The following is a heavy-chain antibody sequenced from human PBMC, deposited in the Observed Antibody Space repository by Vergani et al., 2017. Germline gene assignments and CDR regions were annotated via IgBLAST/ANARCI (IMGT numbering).Heavy chain of an antibody. V-gene: IGHV4-61*02. D-gene: IGHD1/OR15-1a*01. CDR2: IHASGTK. CDR3: ARGNSAYPSSGMDV. Sequence: QVHLHEAGPGLVKPSQTLSLTCTVSGASITSGSFYWSWIRQPAGKGLEWIGRIHASGTKNYNPSLRSRVTLSVDTSKNQLSLKLSSVTATDTAVYYCARGNSAYPSSGMDVWGQGTTVIVSS. J-gene: IGHJ6*02. CDR1: GASITSGSFY.